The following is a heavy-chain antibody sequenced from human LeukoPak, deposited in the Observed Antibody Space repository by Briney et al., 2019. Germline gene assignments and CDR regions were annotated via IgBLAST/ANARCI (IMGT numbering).Heavy chain of an antibody. J-gene: IGHJ4*02. V-gene: IGHV3-53*01. CDR1: GFNVSNNY. Sequence: PGGSLRLSCAASGFNVSNNYMNWVRQAPGKGLEWVSVIFSSGPTYYADSVKGRFTISRDTSKNALYLQMNSLRAEDTAVYYCTTGTWIQLWLPDYWGQGTLVTVSS. CDR2: IFSSGPT. D-gene: IGHD5-18*01. CDR3: TTGTWIQLWLPDY.